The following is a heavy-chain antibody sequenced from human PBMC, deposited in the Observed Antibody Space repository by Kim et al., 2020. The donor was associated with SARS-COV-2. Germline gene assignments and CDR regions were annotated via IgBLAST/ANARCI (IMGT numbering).Heavy chain of an antibody. J-gene: IGHJ4*02. CDR1: GFTFSNYA. CDR3: AKRAVGAAAATTFDY. Sequence: GGSLRLSCAASGFTFSNYAMSWVRQAPGKGLEWVSGISGYDASTYYSDSVKGRFTISRDDSKNTLYLQMNSLKAEDAAVYYCAKRAVGAAAATTFDYWGQGTLVTVSP. CDR2: ISGYDAST. D-gene: IGHD6-13*01. V-gene: IGHV3-23*01.